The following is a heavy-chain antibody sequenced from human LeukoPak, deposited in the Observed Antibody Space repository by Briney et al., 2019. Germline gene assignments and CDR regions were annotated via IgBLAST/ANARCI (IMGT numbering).Heavy chain of an antibody. CDR3: AIMHRYYDGSGYWVQ. CDR2: ISASAGST. CDR1: GFTFSSYA. D-gene: IGHD3-22*01. J-gene: IGHJ4*02. Sequence: GGSLRLSCAASGFTFSSYAMSWVRQAPGKGLEWVSTISASAGSTYYADSVKGRFTVSRDNPKNTLYLQMNSLRAEDTAVYYCAIMHRYYDGSGYWVQWGQGTLVTVSS. V-gene: IGHV3-23*01.